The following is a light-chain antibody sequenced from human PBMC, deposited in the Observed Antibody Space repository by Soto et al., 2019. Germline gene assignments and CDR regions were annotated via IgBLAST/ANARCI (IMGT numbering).Light chain of an antibody. V-gene: IGLV6-57*02. CDR1: SGTIASNY. J-gene: IGLJ3*02. Sequence: NFMLTQPHSVSESPGKTVTISCTGNSGTIASNYVQWYQQRPGSAPTTVIYEDDQRPSGVPDRFSGSIDSSSNSASLTISGLGTEDEADYYCQSYDSSNPWVFGGGTKLTVL. CDR3: QSYDSSNPWV. CDR2: EDD.